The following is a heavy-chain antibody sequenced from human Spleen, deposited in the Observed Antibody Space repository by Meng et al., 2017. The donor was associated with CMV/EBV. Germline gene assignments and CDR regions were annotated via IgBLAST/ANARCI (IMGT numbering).Heavy chain of an antibody. Sequence: GGSLRLSCAASGFTFSSYAMHWVRQAPGKGLEWVAVISYDGSNKYYADSVKGRFTISRDNSKNTLYLQMNSLRAEDTAVYYCARDLMATTQNSFMDYYYYGMDVWGQGTTVTVSS. CDR3: ARDLMATTQNSFMDYYYYGMDV. J-gene: IGHJ6*02. CDR2: ISYDGSNK. V-gene: IGHV3-30*04. D-gene: IGHD5-24*01. CDR1: GFTFSSYA.